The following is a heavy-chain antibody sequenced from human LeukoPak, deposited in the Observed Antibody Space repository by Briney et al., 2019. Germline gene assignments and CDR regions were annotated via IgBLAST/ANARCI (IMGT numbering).Heavy chain of an antibody. Sequence: GGSLRLSCAASGFTFSSYSMNWVRQAPGKGLEWVANIKQDGSEKYYVDSVKGRFTISRDNAKNSLYLQMNSLRAEDTAVYYCARETDSGTMIVTNDYWGQGTLVTVSS. D-gene: IGHD3-22*01. J-gene: IGHJ4*02. CDR1: GFTFSSYS. CDR2: IKQDGSEK. CDR3: ARETDSGTMIVTNDY. V-gene: IGHV3-7*01.